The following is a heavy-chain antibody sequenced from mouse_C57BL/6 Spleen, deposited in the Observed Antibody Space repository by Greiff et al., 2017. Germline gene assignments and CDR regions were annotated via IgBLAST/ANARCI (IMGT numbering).Heavy chain of an antibody. CDR1: GFNIKDYY. D-gene: IGHD1-1*01. V-gene: IGHV14-2*01. J-gene: IGHJ1*03. Sequence: EVQLQQSGAELVKPGASVKLSCTASGFNIKDYYMHWVKQRTEQGLEWIGRIDPEDGETKYAPQFQGKATITADTSSNTAYLQLSSLTSEDTAVYYCARWYGSSYWYFDGWGTGTTVTVSS. CDR2: IDPEDGET. CDR3: ARWYGSSYWYFDG.